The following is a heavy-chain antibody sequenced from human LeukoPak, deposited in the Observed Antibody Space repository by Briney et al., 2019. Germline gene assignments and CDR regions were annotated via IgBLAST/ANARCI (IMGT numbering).Heavy chain of an antibody. CDR3: AGGYTGFGY. Sequence: GSLRLSCAASGFTFSSYSMNWVRQAPGKGLEWVSYISNSSSTIYYADSVKGRFTISRDNAKNSLYLQMNSLRAEDTAVYYCAGGYTGFGYWGQGTLVTVSS. V-gene: IGHV3-48*01. D-gene: IGHD5-24*01. CDR1: GFTFSSYS. J-gene: IGHJ4*02. CDR2: ISNSSSTI.